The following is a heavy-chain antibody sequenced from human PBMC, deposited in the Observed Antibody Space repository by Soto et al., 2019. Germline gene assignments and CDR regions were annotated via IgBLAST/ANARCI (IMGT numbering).Heavy chain of an antibody. CDR1: GASVSSGSFY. V-gene: IGHV4-61*01. CDR3: ARVPLRYSSSHNFDS. J-gene: IGHJ4*02. CDR2: IYNNETF. D-gene: IGHD6-19*01. Sequence: PSETLSLTCSVSGASVSSGSFYWSWIRQPPGKGLEWIGFIYNNETFNYNPSLKSRVTLSVDTSKHQFSLKLSSVTAADTAGYYCARVPLRYSSSHNFDSWGQGALVTVSS.